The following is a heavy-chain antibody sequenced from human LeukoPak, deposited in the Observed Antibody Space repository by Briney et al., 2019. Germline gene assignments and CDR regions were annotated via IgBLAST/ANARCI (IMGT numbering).Heavy chain of an antibody. CDR1: GFSLSTTGVG. D-gene: IGHD2-2*01. Sequence: SGPTLVKPTQTLTLTCTFSGFSLSTTGVGVAWIRQPPGKALEWLALIYRDDDKRYSPSVKSRLTITKDTSKNQVVLTMSNMDPVDTATYFCAHRRGYQFDYWGQGTLVTVSS. V-gene: IGHV2-5*02. J-gene: IGHJ4*02. CDR3: AHRRGYQFDY. CDR2: IYRDDDK.